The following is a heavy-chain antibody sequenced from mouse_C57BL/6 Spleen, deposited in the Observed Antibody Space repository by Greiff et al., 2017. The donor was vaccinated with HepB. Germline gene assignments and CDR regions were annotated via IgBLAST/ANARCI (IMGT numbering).Heavy chain of an antibody. D-gene: IGHD1-1*01. Sequence: EVQRVESGGGLVQPGASLRLSCAASGFTFNDYQMSWVRQAPGKAPEWLALIRNKANGYTTEYTAAVKGRFTISRVNSQNILYLQMNTLRAEDSATYYCVKAVSSGSSYTWFAYWGQGTLVTVSA. CDR2: IRNKANGYTT. J-gene: IGHJ3*01. V-gene: IGHV7-4*01. CDR1: GFTFNDYQ. CDR3: VKAVSSGSSYTWFAY.